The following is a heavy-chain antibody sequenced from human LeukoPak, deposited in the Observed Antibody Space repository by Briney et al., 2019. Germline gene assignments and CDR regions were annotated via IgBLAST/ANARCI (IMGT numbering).Heavy chain of an antibody. J-gene: IGHJ4*02. CDR3: ARGGFCRGVTCYSVWF. CDR2: THHSGST. Sequence: PSETLSLTCGLSGYSISSGYYWGWIRQPPGQGLEWIGTTHHSGSTFYNPSLKSRVTLSVDTSKNQLSLKLNSVTAADTAVYFCARGGFCRGVTCYSVWFWGQGSLVTVSS. V-gene: IGHV4-38-2*01. CDR1: GYSISSGYY. D-gene: IGHD2-15*01.